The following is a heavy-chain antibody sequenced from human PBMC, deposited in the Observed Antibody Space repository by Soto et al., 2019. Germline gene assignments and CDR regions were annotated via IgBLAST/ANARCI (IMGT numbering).Heavy chain of an antibody. D-gene: IGHD3-3*01. V-gene: IGHV4-30-4*01. J-gene: IGHJ4*02. CDR2: IYKSTTT. Sequence: SETLSLTCSVSGDSISTVDYFWAWIRQPPGQALEYIGYIYKSTTTYYNPSFESRVAISLDTSKSQFSLNVTSVTAPATAVYFCARGQFGLPGRCFPNCFDFGGKGPLVPVSP. CDR1: GDSISTVDYF. CDR3: ARGQFGLPGRCFPNCFDF.